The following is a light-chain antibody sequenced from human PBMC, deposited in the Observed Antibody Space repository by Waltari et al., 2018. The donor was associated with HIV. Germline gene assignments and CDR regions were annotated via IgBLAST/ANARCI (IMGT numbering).Light chain of an antibody. J-gene: IGLJ1*01. CDR3: YSYAGSKGV. CDR1: SSAFGDYNY. V-gene: IGLV2-8*01. CDR2: EVT. Sequence: QSAMTQPPSASGSPGQSVTISCTGTSSAFGDYNYVSWYQQHPGKAPKVMIYEVTKRPSGVPDRFSGSKSGNTASLTVSGLQAEDEADYYCYSYAGSKGVFGTGTKVTVL.